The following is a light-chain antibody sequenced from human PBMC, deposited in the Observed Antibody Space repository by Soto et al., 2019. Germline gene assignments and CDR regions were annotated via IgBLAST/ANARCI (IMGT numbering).Light chain of an antibody. CDR1: SSDVGAYDY. CDR2: GVT. V-gene: IGLV2-8*01. CDR3: SSYVGSDNLV. J-gene: IGLJ2*01. Sequence: QSALTQPPSASGSPGQSVTISCTGTSSDVGAYDYVSWYQQHPGKAPKLMIYGVTKRPAGVPDRFSGSKSGNTASLTVSGLQAEDEADYYCSSYVGSDNLVFGGGTKLT.